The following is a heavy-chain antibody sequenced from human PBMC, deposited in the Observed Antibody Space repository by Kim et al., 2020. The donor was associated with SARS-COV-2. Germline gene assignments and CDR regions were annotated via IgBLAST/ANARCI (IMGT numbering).Heavy chain of an antibody. J-gene: IGHJ4*02. Sequence: GGSLRLSCAASGFTFSDYYMNWIRQAPGKGLEWVSYISSSSTYTNYADSVKGRFTISRDNAENSLYLQMNSLRAEDTAVYYCARRGSSWYSQIDYWGQGTLVTVSS. CDR1: GFTFSDYY. D-gene: IGHD6-13*01. CDR3: ARRGSSWYSQIDY. CDR2: ISSSSTYT. V-gene: IGHV3-11*03.